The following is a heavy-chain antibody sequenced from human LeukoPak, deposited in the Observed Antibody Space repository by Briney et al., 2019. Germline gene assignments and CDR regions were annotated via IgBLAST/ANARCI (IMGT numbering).Heavy chain of an antibody. CDR2: ISGSGGST. J-gene: IGHJ4*02. Sequence: PGGSLRLSCAASGFTFSSYAMSWVRQAPGKGLEWVSAISGSGGSTYYADSVKGRFTISRDNSKNTLYLQMNSLRAEDTAVYYCAKDMGLAYCGGDCYPLFDYWGQGTLVTVSS. CDR1: GFTFSSYA. CDR3: AKDMGLAYCGGDCYPLFDY. D-gene: IGHD2-21*02. V-gene: IGHV3-23*01.